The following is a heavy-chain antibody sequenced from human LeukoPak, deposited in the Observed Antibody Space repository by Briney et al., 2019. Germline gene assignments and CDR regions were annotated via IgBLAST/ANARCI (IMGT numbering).Heavy chain of an antibody. CDR3: ARRYGTHFDY. Sequence: GGSLRLSCAASGFTVSSNYMSWVRQAPGKGLEWVSVIYSSGSTYYADSVKGRFTISRNNSKNTLYLQMYSLRAEDTAVYYCARRYGTHFDYWGQGTLVTVSS. CDR1: GFTVSSNY. J-gene: IGHJ4*02. V-gene: IGHV3-53*01. D-gene: IGHD4-17*01. CDR2: IYSSGST.